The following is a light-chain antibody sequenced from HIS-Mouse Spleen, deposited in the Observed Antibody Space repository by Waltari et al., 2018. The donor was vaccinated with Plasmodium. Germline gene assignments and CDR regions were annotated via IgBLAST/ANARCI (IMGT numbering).Light chain of an antibody. V-gene: IGLV2-8*01. CDR2: EVS. CDR1: SSDVGGYNY. Sequence: QSALTQPPSASGSPGQSVTISCTGTSSDVGGYNYVSWYQQHPGKAPKLMIYEVSKRPSGFPVPLSGSKSGNTASLTVSGLQAEDEAEYYCSSYAGSNNLVFGGGTKLTVL. CDR3: SSYAGSNNLV. J-gene: IGLJ2*01.